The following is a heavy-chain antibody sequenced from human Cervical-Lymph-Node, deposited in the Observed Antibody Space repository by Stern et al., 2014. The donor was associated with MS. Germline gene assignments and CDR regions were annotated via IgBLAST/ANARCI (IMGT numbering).Heavy chain of an antibody. CDR2: IWYDGSNP. Sequence: VQLLESGGGVVQPGRSLRLSCAASGFSFSRYAMHWVRQAPGKGLEWVALIWYDGSNPYYADSVTGRFTISRDKFKNTLYLQMNSLRAEDTAVYYCASAYSSSHYYFDYWGQGTLVTVSS. V-gene: IGHV3-33*01. CDR1: GFSFSRYA. CDR3: ASAYSSSHYYFDY. J-gene: IGHJ4*02. D-gene: IGHD6-13*01.